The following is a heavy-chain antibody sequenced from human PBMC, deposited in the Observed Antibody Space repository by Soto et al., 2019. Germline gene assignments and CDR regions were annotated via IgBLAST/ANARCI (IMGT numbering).Heavy chain of an antibody. Sequence: SETLSLTCTVSGGSISSSSYYWGWIRQPPGKGLEWIGSIYYSGSTYYNPSLKSRVTISVDTSKNQFSLKLSSVTAADTAVYYCARLVDPYCGGDCYSSDAFDIWGQGTMVTVSS. D-gene: IGHD2-21*02. CDR2: IYYSGST. CDR1: GGSISSSSYY. J-gene: IGHJ3*02. CDR3: ARLVDPYCGGDCYSSDAFDI. V-gene: IGHV4-39*01.